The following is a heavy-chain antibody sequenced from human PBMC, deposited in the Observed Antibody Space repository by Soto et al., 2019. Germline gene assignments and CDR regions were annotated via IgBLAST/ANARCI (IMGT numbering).Heavy chain of an antibody. Sequence: EVQVLESGGGLVQPGGSLRLSCLGSGLIFSNYAWAWSGRPQGRGRGWVSGLGGSGGPYYANSVKGRYPISRDNSKNTLYLQMNSLRVEDTAVYYCANSQSSLYYMDVWGKGTAVTVSS. CDR1: GLIFSNYA. CDR2: LGGSGGP. CDR3: ANSQSSLYYMDV. V-gene: IGHV3-23*01. J-gene: IGHJ6*03.